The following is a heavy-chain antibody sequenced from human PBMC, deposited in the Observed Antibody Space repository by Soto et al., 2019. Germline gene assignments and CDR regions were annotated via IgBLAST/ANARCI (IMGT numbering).Heavy chain of an antibody. CDR2: IYYSGST. CDR3: ARTGAGDYIWGSYRYAPWFDP. CDR1: GGSITSYY. D-gene: IGHD3-16*02. J-gene: IGHJ5*02. Sequence: SETLSLTCTVSGGSITSYYWSWIRQPPGKGLEWIGYIYYSGSTNYNPSLKSRVTISVDTSKNQFSLKLSSVTAADTAVYYCARTGAGDYIWGSYRYAPWFDPWGQGTLVTVSS. V-gene: IGHV4-59*08.